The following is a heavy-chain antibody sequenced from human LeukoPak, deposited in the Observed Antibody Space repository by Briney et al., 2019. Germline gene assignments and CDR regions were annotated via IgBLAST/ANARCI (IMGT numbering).Heavy chain of an antibody. CDR2: IRHDGINE. J-gene: IGHJ4*02. Sequence: PGGSLRLSCAASGFPFSSYGMHWVRQVPGKGLEWVAYIRHDGINEYYADSVKGRFTISRDISRKTLYLQMNSLRAEDTAVYYCARRGGTATGDWGQGTLVTVPS. CDR3: ARRGGTATGD. D-gene: IGHD5-18*01. CDR1: GFPFSSYG. V-gene: IGHV3-30*02.